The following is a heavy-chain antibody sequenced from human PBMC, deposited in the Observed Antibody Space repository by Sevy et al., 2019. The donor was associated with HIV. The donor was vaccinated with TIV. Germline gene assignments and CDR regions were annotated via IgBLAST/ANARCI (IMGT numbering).Heavy chain of an antibody. D-gene: IGHD4-17*01. V-gene: IGHV3-30-3*01. J-gene: IGHJ6*02. Sequence: AGSLRLSCAASGFTFSSYAMHWVRQAPGKALEWVAVIAYDGSNKYYADSVKGRFTISRDNSKNTLYLQMNSLRAEDTALYSCARDTYRITVTTLYYYSYGMDVWGQGTTVTVSS. CDR3: ARDTYRITVTTLYYYSYGMDV. CDR2: IAYDGSNK. CDR1: GFTFSSYA.